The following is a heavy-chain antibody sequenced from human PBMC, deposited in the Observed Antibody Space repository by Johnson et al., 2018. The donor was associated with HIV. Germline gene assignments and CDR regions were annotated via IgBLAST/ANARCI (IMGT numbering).Heavy chain of an antibody. D-gene: IGHD1-26*01. CDR3: AGLGGRHDAFDI. CDR2: ISYDGSNK. V-gene: IGHV3-30*14. J-gene: IGHJ3*02. CDR1: GFPFSTYA. Sequence: QVQLVESGGGVVQPGRSLKLSCAASGFPFSTYAMHWVRQAPGKGLEWVAVISYDGSNKYYADSVKGRFTISRDNSKNTLYLQMNSLRAEDMAVYYCAGLGGRHDAFDIWGQGTMVTVSS.